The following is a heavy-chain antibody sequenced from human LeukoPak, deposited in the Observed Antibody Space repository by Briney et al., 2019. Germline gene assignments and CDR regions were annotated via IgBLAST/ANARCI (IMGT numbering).Heavy chain of an antibody. V-gene: IGHV3-23*01. CDR3: AKAGTRDFLNYFDY. CDR1: GFTFSSYA. CDR2: ISGSGGST. D-gene: IGHD3-9*01. Sequence: GGSLRLSCAASGFTFSSYALSWVRQAPGKGLEWVSAISGSGGSTYYADSVKGRFTISRDNSKNTLYLQMNSLRAEDTAVYYCAKAGTRDFLNYFDYWGQGTLVTVSS. J-gene: IGHJ4*02.